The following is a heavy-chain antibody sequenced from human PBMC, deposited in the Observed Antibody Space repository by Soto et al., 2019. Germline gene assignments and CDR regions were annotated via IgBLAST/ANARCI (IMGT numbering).Heavy chain of an antibody. Sequence: VQLLQSGAEVKKPGASVKVSCKTSGFTFTSYDINWVRQAPGQGLEWLGWVNPNSGNTDYAQKFQGRVTMTRNTSITTACMELSSLRSEDTAVYYCARVPFVNFGDSVPFDYWGQGTLVTVSS. CDR2: VNPNSGNT. D-gene: IGHD4-17*01. CDR1: GFTFTSYD. V-gene: IGHV1-8*01. J-gene: IGHJ4*02. CDR3: ARVPFVNFGDSVPFDY.